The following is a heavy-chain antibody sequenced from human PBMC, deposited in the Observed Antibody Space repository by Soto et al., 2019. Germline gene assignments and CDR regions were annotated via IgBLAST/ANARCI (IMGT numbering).Heavy chain of an antibody. V-gene: IGHV4-59*01. CDR3: ARLYGPLDY. CDR2: IYYSGST. Sequence: ETLSLTCTVSGGSISSYYWSWIRQPPGKGLEWIGYIYYSGSTNYNPSLKSRVTISVDTSKNQFSLKLSSLTAADTAVYYCARLYGPLDYWGQGTLVTVPQ. J-gene: IGHJ4*02. D-gene: IGHD3-10*01. CDR1: GGSISSYY.